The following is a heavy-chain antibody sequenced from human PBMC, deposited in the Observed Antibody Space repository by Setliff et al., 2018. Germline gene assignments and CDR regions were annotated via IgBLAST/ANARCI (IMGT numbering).Heavy chain of an antibody. V-gene: IGHV1-18*01. J-gene: IGHJ4*02. CDR3: SRLVRYCTTTTCQRASGDDY. D-gene: IGHD2-8*01. Sequence: ASVKVSCKASGYTFTNYGVTWVRQAPGQGLEWMGWISPYSGNTYYAPELQGRVTLTTDTSTTTAYLELRSLTSDDTAVYYCSRLVRYCTTTTCQRASGDDYWGRGTLVTVSS. CDR1: GYTFTNYG. CDR2: ISPYSGNT.